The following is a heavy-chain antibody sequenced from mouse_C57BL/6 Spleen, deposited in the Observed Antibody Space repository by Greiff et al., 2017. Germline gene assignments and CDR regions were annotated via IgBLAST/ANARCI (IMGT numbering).Heavy chain of an antibody. CDR1: GFTFSSCA. J-gene: IGHJ1*03. D-gene: IGHD1-1*01. CDR2: ISSGGDYI. Sequence: EVHLVESGEGLVKPGGSLKLSCAASGFTFSSCAMSWVRQTPEKRLEWVAYISSGGDYIYYADTVKGRFTISRDNARNTLYLQMSSLKSEDTAMYYCTRDQDYGSSYWYFDVWGTGTTVTVSS. CDR3: TRDQDYGSSYWYFDV. V-gene: IGHV5-9-1*02.